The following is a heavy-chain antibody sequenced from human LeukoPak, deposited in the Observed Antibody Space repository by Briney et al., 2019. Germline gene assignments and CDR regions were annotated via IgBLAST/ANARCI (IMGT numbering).Heavy chain of an antibody. CDR2: IGGSGDST. CDR1: GFTFSRCA. D-gene: IGHD5-12*01. CDR3: AKCGNSGCHLIDY. J-gene: IGHJ4*02. Sequence: GGSLRLSCAASGFTFSRCAMGWVRLAPGKGLEWVSTIGGSGDSTYYAGSVKGRFTISRDHSKNTLYLQMNSLRAEDTAVYYCAKCGNSGCHLIDYWGQGTLVTVSS. V-gene: IGHV3-23*01.